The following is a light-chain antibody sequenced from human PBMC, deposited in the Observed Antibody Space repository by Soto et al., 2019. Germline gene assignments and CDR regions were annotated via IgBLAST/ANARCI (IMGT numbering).Light chain of an antibody. J-gene: IGKJ1*01. V-gene: IGKV3-15*01. CDR2: GAS. CDR3: QDYNNWPPWT. CDR1: QSVSSN. Sequence: EIVMTQSPATLSVSPGERATLSCRASQSVSSNLAWYQQKPGQAPRLLIYGASTRATGIPATFSGSGSGTDFTLATSSLQAEDCAVYYCQDYNNWPPWTFGQGTKVDIK.